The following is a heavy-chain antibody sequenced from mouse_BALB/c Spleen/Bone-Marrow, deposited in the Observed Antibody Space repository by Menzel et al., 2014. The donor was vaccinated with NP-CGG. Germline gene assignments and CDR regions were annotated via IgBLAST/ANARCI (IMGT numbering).Heavy chain of an antibody. D-gene: IGHD2-1*01. Sequence: EVKLMESGGGLVQPGGSLRLSCATSGFTFXDYYMSWVRQPPGKALEWLGFIRNKANGYTTEYSASVKGRFTISRDNSQSILYLQMNTLRAEDSATYYCARDRHYGNYYWYFDVWGAGTTVTVSS. CDR2: IRNKANGYTT. CDR1: GFTFXDYY. CDR3: ARDRHYGNYYWYFDV. J-gene: IGHJ1*01. V-gene: IGHV7-3*02.